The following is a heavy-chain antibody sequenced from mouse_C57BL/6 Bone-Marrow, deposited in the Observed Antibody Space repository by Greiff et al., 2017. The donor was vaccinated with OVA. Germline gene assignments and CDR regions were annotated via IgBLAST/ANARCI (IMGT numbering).Heavy chain of an antibody. CDR3: ARDGSSSYYAMDY. Sequence: EVKLVESGPVLVKPGASVKMSCKASGYTFTDYYMNWVKQSHGKSLEWIGVINPYNGGTSYNQKFKGKATLTVDKSSSTAYMELNSLTSEDSAVYYCARDGSSSYYAMDYWGQGTSVTVSS. CDR1: GYTFTDYY. CDR2: INPYNGGT. J-gene: IGHJ4*01. D-gene: IGHD1-1*01. V-gene: IGHV1-19*01.